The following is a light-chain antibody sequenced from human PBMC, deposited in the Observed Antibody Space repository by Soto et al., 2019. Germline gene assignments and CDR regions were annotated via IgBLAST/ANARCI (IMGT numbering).Light chain of an antibody. V-gene: IGLV8-61*01. J-gene: IGLJ2*01. CDR1: SGSVSTTYY. Sequence: QAVVTQEPSFSVSPGGTVTLSFGLSSGSVSTTYYPSWYQQTPGQAPPTLIYNTNTRSSGVPDRVSGSILENKAALTITGAQADDESDYYCVLYMGSGIVIFGGGTKLTVL. CDR3: VLYMGSGIVI. CDR2: NTN.